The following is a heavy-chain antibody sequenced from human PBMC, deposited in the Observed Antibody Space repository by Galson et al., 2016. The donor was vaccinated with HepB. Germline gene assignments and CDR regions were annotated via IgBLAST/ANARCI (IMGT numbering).Heavy chain of an antibody. D-gene: IGHD4-17*01. J-gene: IGHJ4*02. CDR2: VHYDGDTT. V-gene: IGHV3-23*01. CDR1: GFIFSDYY. Sequence: SLRLSCAASGFIFSDYYMSWIRQAPGKGLEWVSSVHYDGDTTYYSDSGKGRFTIFRDQSKNTVYLQMNSLRVEDKAVYYCAKTYGDYHIGQWDYWGQGTLVSVSS. CDR3: AKTYGDYHIGQWDY.